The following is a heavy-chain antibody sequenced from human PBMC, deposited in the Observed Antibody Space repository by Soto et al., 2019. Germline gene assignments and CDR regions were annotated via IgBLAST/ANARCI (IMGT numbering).Heavy chain of an antibody. CDR3: ARHDYGDYGDY. CDR1: GGTFSSYT. Sequence: QVQLVQSGAEVKKPGSSVKVSCKASGGTFSSYTISWVRQAPGQGLEWMGRIIPIRGIANYAQKFQGRVTITADKSTSTAYMELSSLRSEDTAVYYCARHDYGDYGDYWGQGTLVTVSS. V-gene: IGHV1-69*02. J-gene: IGHJ4*02. CDR2: IIPIRGIA. D-gene: IGHD4-17*01.